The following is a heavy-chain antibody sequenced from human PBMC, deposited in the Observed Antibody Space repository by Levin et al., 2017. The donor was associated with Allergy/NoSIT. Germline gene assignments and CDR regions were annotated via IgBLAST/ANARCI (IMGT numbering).Heavy chain of an antibody. J-gene: IGHJ4*02. CDR3: AKDSGAVLATFDY. CDR1: GFTFSSYG. CDR2: ISYDGSNK. V-gene: IGHV3-30*18. D-gene: IGHD5-12*01. Sequence: GESLKISCAASGFTFSSYGMHWVRQAPGKGLEWVAVISYDGSNKYYADSVKGRFTISRDNSKNTLYLQMNSLRAEDTAVYYCAKDSGAVLATFDYWGQGTLVTVSS.